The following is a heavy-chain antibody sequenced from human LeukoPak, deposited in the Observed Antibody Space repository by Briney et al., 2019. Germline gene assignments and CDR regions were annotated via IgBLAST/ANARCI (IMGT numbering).Heavy chain of an antibody. CDR1: GFTFSDYS. Sequence: PGGSLRLSCAASGFTFSDYSMNWVRQAPGKGLEWVSSVSSSSSYIYYADSVKGRFTISRDNSKNTLYLQMNSLRAEDTAVYYCAKSLELHGSWFDPWGQGTLVTVSS. D-gene: IGHD1-7*01. CDR2: VSSSSSYI. J-gene: IGHJ5*02. CDR3: AKSLELHGSWFDP. V-gene: IGHV3-21*04.